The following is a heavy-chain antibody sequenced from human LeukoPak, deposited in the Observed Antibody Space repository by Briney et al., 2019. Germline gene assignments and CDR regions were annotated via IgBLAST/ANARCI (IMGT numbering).Heavy chain of an antibody. V-gene: IGHV3-20*04. CDR2: ISWNGGNT. CDR1: GFKFDDYG. J-gene: IGHJ4*02. Sequence: GGSLRLSCAASGFKFDDYGMSWVRQAPGKGLEWVSGISWNGGNTGYEDSVKGRFTISRDNAKNSVFLQVNSLRADDTAFYYCAREGIYCVNGVCYLDYWGQGTLVTVSS. CDR3: AREGIYCVNGVCYLDY. D-gene: IGHD2-8*01.